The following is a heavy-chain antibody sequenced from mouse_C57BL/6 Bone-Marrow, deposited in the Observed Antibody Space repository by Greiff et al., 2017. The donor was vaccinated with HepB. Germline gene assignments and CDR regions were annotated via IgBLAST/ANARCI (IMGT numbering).Heavy chain of an antibody. CDR2: IHPNSGST. V-gene: IGHV1-64*01. D-gene: IGHD1-1*01. J-gene: IGHJ1*03. CDR3: GRERITTVVATNFDV. Sequence: QVQLQQPGAELVKPGASVKLSCKASGYTFTSYWMHWVKQRPGQGLEWIGMIHPNSGSTNYNEKFKSKATLTVDKSSSTAYMQLSSLTSEDSAVYYCGRERITTVVATNFDVWGTGTTVTVSS. CDR1: GYTFTSYW.